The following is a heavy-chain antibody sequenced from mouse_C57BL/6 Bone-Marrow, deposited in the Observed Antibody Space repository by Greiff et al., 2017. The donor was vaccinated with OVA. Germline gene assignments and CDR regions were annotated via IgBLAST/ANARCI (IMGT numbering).Heavy chain of an antibody. V-gene: IGHV1-69*01. CDR2: IDPSDSYT. CDR1: GYTFTSYW. D-gene: IGHD3-1*01. Sequence: QVQLQQSGAELVMPGASVKLSCKASGYTFTSYWMHWVKQRPGQGLEWIGEIDPSDSYTNYNQKFKGKSTLTVDKSSSTAYMQLSSLTSEDSAVYYCARSGWESDYWGQGTTLTVSS. J-gene: IGHJ2*01. CDR3: ARSGWESDY.